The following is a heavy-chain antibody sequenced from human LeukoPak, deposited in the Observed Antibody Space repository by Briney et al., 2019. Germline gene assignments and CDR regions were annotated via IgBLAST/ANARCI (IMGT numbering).Heavy chain of an antibody. Sequence: GGSLRLSCAASGFTFSSYSMNWVRQAPGKGLEWVSSISTSSSYIYYADSVKGRFTISRDNAKNSLYLEMNSLRAEDTAVYYCARVYCRGGSCYSGDLFDYWGQGTLVTVSS. J-gene: IGHJ4*02. D-gene: IGHD2-15*01. CDR1: GFTFSSYS. CDR2: ISTSSSYI. CDR3: ARVYCRGGSCYSGDLFDY. V-gene: IGHV3-21*01.